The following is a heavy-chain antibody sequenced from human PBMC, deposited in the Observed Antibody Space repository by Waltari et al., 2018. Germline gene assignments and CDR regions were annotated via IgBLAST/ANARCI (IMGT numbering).Heavy chain of an antibody. CDR1: GYTFTSSD. D-gene: IGHD6-19*01. J-gene: IGHJ4*02. CDR3: ARGEQWLGYFDY. V-gene: IGHV1-8*01. CDR2: MNPNSGNT. Sequence: QVQRVQAGAEGKKPGASVKVSCKASGYTFTSSDTNWVRQATGQGLEWMGWMNPNSGNTGYAQKFQGSVTMTRNTSISTAYMELSSLRSEDTAVYYCARGEQWLGYFDYWGQGTLVTVSS.